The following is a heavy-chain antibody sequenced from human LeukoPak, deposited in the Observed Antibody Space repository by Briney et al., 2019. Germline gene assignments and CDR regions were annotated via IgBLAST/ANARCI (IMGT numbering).Heavy chain of an antibody. CDR1: GGSMSSHY. J-gene: IGHJ3*02. D-gene: IGHD5-18*01. CDR2: ISYIGST. CDR3: AGDQLALNALNI. V-gene: IGHV4-59*11. Sequence: PSETLSLTCTVSGGSMSSHYWSWIRQPPGKGLEWLGYISYIGSTNYSPSLKSRVTISIDTSKNQFSLRLSSVTAAGTAVYFCAGDQLALNALNIWGQGTMVSVSS.